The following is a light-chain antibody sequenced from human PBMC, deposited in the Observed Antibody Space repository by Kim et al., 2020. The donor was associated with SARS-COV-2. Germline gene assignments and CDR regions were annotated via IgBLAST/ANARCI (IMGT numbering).Light chain of an antibody. CDR3: QQRSNWPLT. CDR1: QSVTSK. CDR2: DAS. V-gene: IGKV3-11*01. J-gene: IGKJ4*01. Sequence: LSPGDRATLSCRASQSVTSKLVWYQQKPGQAPRLLFYDASNRATGIPARFSGSGSGTDFTLTISSLEPEDFAVYYCQQRSNWPLTFGGGTKVDIK.